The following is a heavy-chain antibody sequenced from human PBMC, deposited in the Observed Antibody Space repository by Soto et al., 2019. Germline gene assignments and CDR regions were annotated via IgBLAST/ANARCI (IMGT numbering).Heavy chain of an antibody. CDR2: INHSGST. CDR1: GGSFSGYY. V-gene: IGHV4-34*01. Sequence: SETLSLTCAVYGGSFSGYYWSWIRQPPGKGLEWIGEINHSGSTNYNPSLKSRVTISVDTSKNQFSLKLSSVTAADTAVYYCASGNGDYGYWGQGTLVTVSS. CDR3: ASGNGDYGY. D-gene: IGHD4-17*01. J-gene: IGHJ4*02.